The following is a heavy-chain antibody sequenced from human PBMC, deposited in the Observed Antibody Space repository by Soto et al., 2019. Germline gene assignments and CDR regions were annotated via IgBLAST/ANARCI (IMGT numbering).Heavy chain of an antibody. CDR3: ARGIAVAGIAFDI. Sequence: QVQLVQSGAEVKQPGSSVKVSCKASVGTFSSYDLSWVRQAPGTGLEWMGGIIPIFGTANYAQKFQGRVPITADESTSTAYMELRSLRSEDTAVYYCARGIAVAGIAFDIWGQGTMVTVSS. D-gene: IGHD6-19*01. V-gene: IGHV1-69*01. CDR2: IIPIFGTA. J-gene: IGHJ3*02. CDR1: VGTFSSYD.